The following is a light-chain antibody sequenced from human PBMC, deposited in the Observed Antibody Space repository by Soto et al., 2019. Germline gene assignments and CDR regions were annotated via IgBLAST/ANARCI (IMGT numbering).Light chain of an antibody. CDR3: QQYNGWPRT. V-gene: IGKV3-15*01. Sequence: EIVMTQSPATLSVSQGERATLSCRASQSISSELAWYQQIPGQAPRLLIYGASTRATGIPARFSGSGSGSEFTLTITSRQSEDFGVYYCQQYNGWPRTFGQGTKVEIK. J-gene: IGKJ1*01. CDR1: QSISSE. CDR2: GAS.